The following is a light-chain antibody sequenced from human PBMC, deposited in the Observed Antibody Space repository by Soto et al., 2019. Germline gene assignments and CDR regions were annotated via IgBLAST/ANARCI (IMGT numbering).Light chain of an antibody. CDR2: EVS. Sequence: QSALTQPPSVSGSPGQSVTISWTGTSSDVGSYNRVSWYQQPPGTAPKLMIYEVSNRPSGVPDRFSGSKSGNTASLTISGLQAEDEADYYCSLYTSSSTYVFGTGTQLTAL. V-gene: IGLV2-18*01. J-gene: IGLJ1*01. CDR1: SSDVGSYNR. CDR3: SLYTSSSTYV.